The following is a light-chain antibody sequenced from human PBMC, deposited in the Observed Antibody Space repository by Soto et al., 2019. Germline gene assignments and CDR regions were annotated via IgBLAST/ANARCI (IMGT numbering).Light chain of an antibody. CDR3: RQYGSSPGYT. CDR2: GAS. J-gene: IGKJ2*01. Sequence: EIVLTQSPGTLSLSPGERATLSCRASQSVSSSYLAWYQQKPGQAPRLLIYGASGRATGIPDRFSGSGSGTDFTLTISRLEPEDFAVYYCRQYGSSPGYTFGQGTKLEIK. V-gene: IGKV3-20*01. CDR1: QSVSSSY.